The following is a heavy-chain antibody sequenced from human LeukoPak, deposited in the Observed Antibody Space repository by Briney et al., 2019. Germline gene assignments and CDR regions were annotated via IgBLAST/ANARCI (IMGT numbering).Heavy chain of an antibody. CDR2: ITTYSGNT. CDR3: ARVEHSSGYYYDY. Sequence: ASVKVSFKASGYTFTCYDITWVRQAPRQGLEWMGWITTYSGNTNYAQNLQGRVTMTTDTSTSTAYMELRSLRSDDTAVYYCARVEHSSGYYYDYWGQGTLVTVSS. V-gene: IGHV1-18*01. D-gene: IGHD3-22*01. J-gene: IGHJ4*02. CDR1: GYTFTCYD.